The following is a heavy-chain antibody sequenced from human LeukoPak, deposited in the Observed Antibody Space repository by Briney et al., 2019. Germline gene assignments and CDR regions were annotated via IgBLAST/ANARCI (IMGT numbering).Heavy chain of an antibody. Sequence: GGSLRLSCAASGFTVSSNYMSWVRQAPGKGLEWVSAISGSGGSTYYADSVKGRFTISRDNSKNTLYLQMNSLRAEDTAVYYCAKYSGSTYYYYGMDVWGQGTTVTVSS. CDR1: GFTVSSNY. V-gene: IGHV3-23*01. J-gene: IGHJ6*02. CDR3: AKYSGSTYYYYGMDV. CDR2: ISGSGGST. D-gene: IGHD1-26*01.